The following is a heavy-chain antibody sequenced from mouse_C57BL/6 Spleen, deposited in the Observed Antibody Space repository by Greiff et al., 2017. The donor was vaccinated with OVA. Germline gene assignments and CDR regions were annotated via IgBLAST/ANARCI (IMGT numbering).Heavy chain of an antibody. CDR3: ARVRTGLYYFDY. Sequence: EVQLQQSGPVLVKPGASVKMSCKASGYTFTDYYMNWVKQSHGKSLEWIGVINPYNGGTSYNQKFKGKATLTVDKSSSTAYMELNSLTSEDSAVYYCARVRTGLYYFDYWGQGTTLTVSS. V-gene: IGHV1-19*01. CDR2: INPYNGGT. J-gene: IGHJ2*01. CDR1: GYTFTDYY.